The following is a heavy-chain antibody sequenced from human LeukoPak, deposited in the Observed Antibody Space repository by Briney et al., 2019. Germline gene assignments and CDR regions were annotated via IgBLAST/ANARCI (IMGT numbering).Heavy chain of an antibody. D-gene: IGHD3-10*01. CDR3: ARHRFGPKGVALDI. J-gene: IGHJ3*02. V-gene: IGHV4-39*01. Sequence: SETLSLTCTVSGGSISSSSYYWGWIRQPPGKGLEWIGSIYYSGSTYYNPSLKSRVTISVDTSKNQFSLKLSSVTAADTAVYYCARHRFGPKGVALDIWGQGTMVTVSS. CDR1: GGSISSSSYY. CDR2: IYYSGST.